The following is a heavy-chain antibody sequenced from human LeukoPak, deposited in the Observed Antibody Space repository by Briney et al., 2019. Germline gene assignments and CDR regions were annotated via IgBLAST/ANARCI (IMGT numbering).Heavy chain of an antibody. D-gene: IGHD3-10*01. CDR3: AREMYYYGSGSWDYGMDV. CDR2: IIPIFGTA. V-gene: IGHV1-69*06. J-gene: IGHJ6*04. Sequence: SVKVSCKASGGTFSSYAISWVRQAPGQGLEWMGGIIPIFGTANYAQKLQGRVTITADKSTSTAYMELSSLRSEDTAVYYCAREMYYYGSGSWDYGMDVWGKGTTVTVSS. CDR1: GGTFSSYA.